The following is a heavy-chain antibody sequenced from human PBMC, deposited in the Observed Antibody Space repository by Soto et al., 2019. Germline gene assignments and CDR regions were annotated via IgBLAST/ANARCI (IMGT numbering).Heavy chain of an antibody. D-gene: IGHD6-19*01. J-gene: IGHJ4*02. CDR1: GFTVSSKY. CDR3: VHTYGWPGFDF. Sequence: VQLVESGGGLIQPGGSLRLSCAASGFTVSSKYMTWVRQAPGKGLEWVSVIYGGGTTYYADSVKGRFTISRDNSKNTLYLQVNSLKSEDTAVYYCVHTYGWPGFDFWGQGTLVTVSS. V-gene: IGHV3-53*01. CDR2: IYGGGTT.